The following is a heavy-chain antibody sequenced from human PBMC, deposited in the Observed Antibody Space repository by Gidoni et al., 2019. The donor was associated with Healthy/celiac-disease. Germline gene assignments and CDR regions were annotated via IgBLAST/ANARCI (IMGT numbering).Heavy chain of an antibody. CDR1: GYTFTSYN. V-gene: IGHV1-46*01. D-gene: IGHD6-13*01. CDR2: INPSGGST. CDR3: ARDWGSSSWYDY. Sequence: QVQLVQSGAEVQKPGASVKVSCKASGYTFTSYNLPRVGQAPGQVLEGMGIINPSGGSTSYAQKFQGRVTMTRDTSTSTVYMELSSLRSEDTAVYYCARDWGSSSWYDYWGQGTLVTVSS. J-gene: IGHJ4*02.